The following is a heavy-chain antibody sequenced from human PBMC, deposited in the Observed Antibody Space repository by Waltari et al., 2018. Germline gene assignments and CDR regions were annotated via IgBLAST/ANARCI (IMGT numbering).Heavy chain of an antibody. CDR3: ARTVKYSSSWVGRKWFDP. CDR1: GFTFSSYE. V-gene: IGHV3-48*03. CDR2: ISSSGSTI. D-gene: IGHD6-6*01. J-gene: IGHJ5*02. Sequence: EVQLVESGGGLVQPGGSLRLSCAASGFTFSSYEMNWVRQAPGKGLEWVSYISSSGSTIYYADSVKCRFTISRDNAKNSLYLQMNSLRAEDTAVYYCARTVKYSSSWVGRKWFDPWGQGTLVTVAS.